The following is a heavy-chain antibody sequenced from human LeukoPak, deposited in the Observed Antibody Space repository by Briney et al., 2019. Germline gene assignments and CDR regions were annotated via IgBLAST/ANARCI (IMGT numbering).Heavy chain of an antibody. CDR1: GGSITSSSYY. J-gene: IGHJ4*02. CDR2: IYYSGRT. D-gene: IGHD6-13*01. V-gene: IGHV4-39*07. Sequence: KSSETLSLTCTVSGGSITSSSYYWGWIRQPPGKGLEWIGSIYYSGRTSYNPSLKRRVTISVDTSKNQFSLKLSSVTAADTAVYYCARDKVGAAVGFFDYWGQGTLVTVSP. CDR3: ARDKVGAAVGFFDY.